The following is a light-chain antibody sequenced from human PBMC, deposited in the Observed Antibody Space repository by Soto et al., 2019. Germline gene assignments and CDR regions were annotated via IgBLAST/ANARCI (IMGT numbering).Light chain of an antibody. J-gene: IGKJ1*01. Sequence: DIQMTQSPSSLSASVGDRVTIACRASQSISSYLNWYQQKPGKAPNLLIYAASTLESGVPSRFSGSGSGTDGTITISSLQPEDCETYDCQQSYSTPRTFGQGTKVDIK. V-gene: IGKV1-39*01. CDR3: QQSYSTPRT. CDR2: AAS. CDR1: QSISSY.